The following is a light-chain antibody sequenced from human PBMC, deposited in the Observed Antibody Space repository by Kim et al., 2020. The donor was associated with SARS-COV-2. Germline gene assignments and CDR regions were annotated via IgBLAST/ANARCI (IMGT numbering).Light chain of an antibody. V-gene: IGKV1-5*03. CDR2: KAS. CDR1: QNIGFW. J-gene: IGKJ3*01. Sequence: DIQMTQSPSTLSASVGDRVTITYRASQNIGFWLAWYQQKPGKAPLLLIHKASTLERGVPSRISGRGSGTDFTLTIDSLQPDDFATYYCQQYTTYFFTFGPGTKVDI. CDR3: QQYTTYFFT.